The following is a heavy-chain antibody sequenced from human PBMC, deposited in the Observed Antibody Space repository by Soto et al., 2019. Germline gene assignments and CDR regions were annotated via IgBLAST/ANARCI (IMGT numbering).Heavy chain of an antibody. CDR1: TVSSNY. D-gene: IGHD1-20*01. Sequence: TVSSNYMSWVRQAPGKGLEWVSVIYSGGSTYYADSVKGRFTISRDNSKDTLYLQMNNLRAEDTAVYYCAKPPNYNWNDYWGQGTLVTVSS. CDR3: AKPPNYNWNDY. CDR2: IYSGGST. J-gene: IGHJ4*02. V-gene: IGHV3-53*01.